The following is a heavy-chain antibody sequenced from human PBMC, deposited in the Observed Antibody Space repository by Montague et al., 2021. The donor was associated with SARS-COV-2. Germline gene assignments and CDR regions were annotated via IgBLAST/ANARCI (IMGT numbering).Heavy chain of an antibody. V-gene: IGHV4-39*01. CDR3: ARPGRGYSYGLDAFEV. D-gene: IGHD5-18*01. CDR1: GGSISNSIHY. CDR2: IYYTGST. J-gene: IGHJ3*01. Sequence: SETLSLTCTVSGGSISNSIHYWGWIRKPPGKGLEWIGSIYYTGSTYYNPSLKSRVTISMNTSNNQFFLKLTSVTAADTAVYYCARPGRGYSYGLDAFEVWGQGTMVTVSS.